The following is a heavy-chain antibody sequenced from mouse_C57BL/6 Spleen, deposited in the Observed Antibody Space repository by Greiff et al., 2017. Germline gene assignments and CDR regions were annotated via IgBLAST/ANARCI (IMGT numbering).Heavy chain of an antibody. CDR3: TRSGLTGYFDY. CDR2: ISSGGDYI. J-gene: IGHJ2*01. CDR1: GFTFSSYA. V-gene: IGHV5-9-1*02. Sequence: EVKLMESGEGLVKPGGSLKLSCAASGFTFSSYAMSWVRQTPEKRLEWVAYISSGGDYIYYADTVKGRFTISRDNARNTLYLQMSSLKSEDTAMYYCTRSGLTGYFDYWGQGTTLTVSS. D-gene: IGHD4-1*01.